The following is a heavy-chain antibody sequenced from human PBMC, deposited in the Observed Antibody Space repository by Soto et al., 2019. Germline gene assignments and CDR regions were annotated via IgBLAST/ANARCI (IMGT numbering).Heavy chain of an antibody. CDR2: INAGNGNT. Sequence: GASVKVSCKTSGYTFTSYAMHWVRQAPGQRREWMGWINAGNGNTKYSQKFQGRVTITRDTSASTAYMELSSLRPEDTAVYYCARDLLSSSWLTFDYWGQGTLVTVSS. J-gene: IGHJ4*02. D-gene: IGHD6-13*01. V-gene: IGHV1-3*01. CDR3: ARDLLSSSWLTFDY. CDR1: GYTFTSYA.